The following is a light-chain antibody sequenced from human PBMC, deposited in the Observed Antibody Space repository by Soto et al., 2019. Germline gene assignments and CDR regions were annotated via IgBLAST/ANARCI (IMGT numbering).Light chain of an antibody. CDR1: TTDVGSSDY. J-gene: IGLJ2*01. CDR3: CSFAGPSSI. Sequence: RSVSGSPGQSVTLSCTGATTDVGSSDYVSWYQQHPGKAPKLLIYDVTKRPAGVPTRFSGSRSDKMASLTISGLQTEDEAVYFCCSFAGPSSIFDGGTKLTVL. CDR2: DVT. V-gene: IGLV2-11*01.